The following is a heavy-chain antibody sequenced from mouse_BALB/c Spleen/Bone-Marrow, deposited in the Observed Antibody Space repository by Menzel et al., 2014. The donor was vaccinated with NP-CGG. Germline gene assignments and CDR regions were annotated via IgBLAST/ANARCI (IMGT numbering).Heavy chain of an antibody. CDR1: GYTFXDYN. CDR3: ARGWLLSWFAY. CDR2: IYPHNGGT. V-gene: IGHV1S29*02. Sequence: EVQLQQSGPELVKPGASVKISCKASGYTFXDYNMHWVKQSHGRSLEWIGYIYPHNGGTGYNQKFKSKATLTVDNSSSTAYMELRSLTSEDSAVYYCARGWLLSWFAYWGQGTLVTVSA. D-gene: IGHD2-3*01. J-gene: IGHJ3*01.